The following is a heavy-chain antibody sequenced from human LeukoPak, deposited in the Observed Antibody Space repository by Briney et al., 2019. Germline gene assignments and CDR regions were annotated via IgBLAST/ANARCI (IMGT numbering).Heavy chain of an antibody. D-gene: IGHD2-2*01. CDR3: AKGTRGYCSSTSCYPPDY. Sequence: GSLRLSCAASGFTFSSYGMHWVRQAPGKGLEWVAFIRYDGSNKYYADSVKGRFTISRDNSKNTLYLQMNGLRAEDTAVYYCAKGTRGYCSSTSCYPPDYWGQGTLVTVSS. CDR1: GFTFSSYG. V-gene: IGHV3-30*02. J-gene: IGHJ4*02. CDR2: IRYDGSNK.